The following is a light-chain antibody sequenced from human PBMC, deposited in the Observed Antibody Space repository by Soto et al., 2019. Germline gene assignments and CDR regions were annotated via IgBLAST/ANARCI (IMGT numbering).Light chain of an antibody. J-gene: IGKJ2*01. V-gene: IGKV3-11*01. Sequence: EIVLTQSPATLSLSPGERATLSCRASQSVSSYLAWYQQKPGQAPRLLIYDASNRATGIPARFSGSGSGTDFTLTISCLEPEDFAVYYCQQRSNWPRYTFGQRTKVDIK. CDR2: DAS. CDR1: QSVSSY. CDR3: QQRSNWPRYT.